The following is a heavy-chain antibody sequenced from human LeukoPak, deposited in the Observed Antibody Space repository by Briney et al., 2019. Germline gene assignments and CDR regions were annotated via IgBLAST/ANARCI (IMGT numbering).Heavy chain of an antibody. Sequence: TGGSLRLSCAVSGFSFNNYAMVWVRQTPGKGLEWVSVISAGNDIVYADSAKGRFSISRDSSKNTLYLQMNSLRVEDTAVYYCAKYAPPTTALTRFFDDWGQGTLVTVSS. D-gene: IGHD4-17*01. CDR1: GFSFNNYA. J-gene: IGHJ4*02. CDR2: ISAGNDI. V-gene: IGHV3-23*01. CDR3: AKYAPPTTALTRFFDD.